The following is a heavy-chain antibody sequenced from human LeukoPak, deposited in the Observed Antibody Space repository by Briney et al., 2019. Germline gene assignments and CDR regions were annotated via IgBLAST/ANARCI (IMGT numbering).Heavy chain of an antibody. CDR3: ARQGAVAGYYYYGMDV. CDR2: IYYSGST. Sequence: PSETLSLTCTVSGGSISSSSYYWGWIRQPPGKGLEWIGSIYYSGSTYYNPSLKSRVTISVDTSKNQFSLELSSVTAADTAVYYCARQGAVAGYYYYGMDVWGQGTTVTVSS. V-gene: IGHV4-39*01. CDR1: GGSISSSSYY. D-gene: IGHD6-19*01. J-gene: IGHJ6*02.